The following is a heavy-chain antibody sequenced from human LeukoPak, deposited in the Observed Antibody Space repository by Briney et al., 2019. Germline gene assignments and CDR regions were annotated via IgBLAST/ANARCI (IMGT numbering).Heavy chain of an antibody. V-gene: IGHV4-30-4*01. D-gene: IGHD3-22*01. CDR1: GGSISSGDYY. J-gene: IGHJ4*02. CDR2: IYYSGST. CDR3: ARARGDMIVVDHREGFDY. Sequence: PSETLSLTCTVSGGSISSGDYYWSWIRQPPGKGLEWIGYIYYSGSTYYNPSLKSRVTISVDTSKNQFSLKLSSVTAADTAVYYCARARGDMIVVDHREGFDYWGQGTLVTVSS.